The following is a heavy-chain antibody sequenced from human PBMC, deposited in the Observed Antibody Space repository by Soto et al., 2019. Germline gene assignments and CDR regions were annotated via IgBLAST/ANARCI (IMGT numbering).Heavy chain of an antibody. CDR2: ISGSGGST. D-gene: IGHD3-10*01. Sequence: EVQLLESGGGLVQPGGSLRLSCAVSGFTFSSYAMSWVRQTPGKGLECVSAISGSGGSTYYADSVKGRFTISRDNSKSTLYLQMNSLRAEDTAVYYCIVRMALGYKAFDPWGQGTLVTVSS. V-gene: IGHV3-23*01. CDR3: IVRMALGYKAFDP. J-gene: IGHJ5*02. CDR1: GFTFSSYA.